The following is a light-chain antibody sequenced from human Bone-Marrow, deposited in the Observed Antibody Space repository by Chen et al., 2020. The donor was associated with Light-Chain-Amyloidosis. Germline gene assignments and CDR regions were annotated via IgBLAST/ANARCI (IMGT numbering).Light chain of an antibody. J-gene: IGLJ3*02. V-gene: IGLV3-21*02. CDR2: DDS. CDR1: NIGSTS. CDR3: QVWDRSSDRPV. Sequence: SYVLPHPSSVSVAPVHTATIACGGNNIGSTSVHWYQQTPGQAPLLVVYDDSDRPSGIPERLSGSNSGNTATLTISRVEAGDEADYYCQVWDRSSDRPVFGGGTKLTVL.